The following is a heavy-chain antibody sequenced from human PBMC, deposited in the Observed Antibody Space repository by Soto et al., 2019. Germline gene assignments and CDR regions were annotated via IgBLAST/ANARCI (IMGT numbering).Heavy chain of an antibody. V-gene: IGHV1-18*01. CDR2: ISAYNGNT. CDR1: GYTFTSYG. J-gene: IGHJ4*02. Sequence: QVQLVQSGAEVKKPGASVKVSCKASGYTFTSYGISWVRQAPGQGLEWMGWISAYNGNTNYAQKLQGRVTMTTDTSASTAYMEMRSLRSDDTAVYYCARDVEYSSSAPMSYFDYWGQGTLVTVSS. CDR3: ARDVEYSSSAPMSYFDY. D-gene: IGHD6-6*01.